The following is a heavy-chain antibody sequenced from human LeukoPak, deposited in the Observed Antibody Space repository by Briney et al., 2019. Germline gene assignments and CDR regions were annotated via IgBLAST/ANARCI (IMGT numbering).Heavy chain of an antibody. D-gene: IGHD4-23*01. CDR3: ARGATVITPPLDY. CDR1: GFTFSSYS. Sequence: GGSLRLSCAASGFTFSSYSMNWVRQALGKGLEWVSSIGYSSYIYYADSVKGRFTISRDNAKSSLYLQLNSLRAEDTAVYYCARGATVITPPLDYWGQGTLVTVSS. V-gene: IGHV3-21*01. CDR2: IGYSSYI. J-gene: IGHJ4*02.